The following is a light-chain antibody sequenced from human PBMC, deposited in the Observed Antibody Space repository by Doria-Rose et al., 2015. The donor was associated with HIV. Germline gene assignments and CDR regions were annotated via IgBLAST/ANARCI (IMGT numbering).Light chain of an antibody. Sequence: LTQSPGTLSLSSGARATLSCMASQSFSSTYLAWYQQNPGQAPSLLIYDGSTRATGIPDRFSASGSGTDFTLTINRLEPEDFALYYCHQYGTSWTFGQGTKVEI. CDR2: DGS. CDR3: HQYGTSWT. CDR1: QSFSSTY. J-gene: IGKJ1*01. V-gene: IGKV3-20*01.